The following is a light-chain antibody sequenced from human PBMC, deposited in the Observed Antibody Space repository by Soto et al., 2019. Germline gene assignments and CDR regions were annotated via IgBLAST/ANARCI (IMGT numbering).Light chain of an antibody. CDR3: QSYDSSLNIYV. CDR1: SSNIGAGYD. V-gene: IGLV1-40*01. Sequence: QPVLTQPPSVSGAPGQRVTISCTGSSSNIGAGYDVHWYQHLPGRAPKLLICDNSHRPSGVPDRFSGSKSVTSASLAITGLQAEDEADYYCQSYDSSLNIYVFGTGTKVTVL. CDR2: DNS. J-gene: IGLJ1*01.